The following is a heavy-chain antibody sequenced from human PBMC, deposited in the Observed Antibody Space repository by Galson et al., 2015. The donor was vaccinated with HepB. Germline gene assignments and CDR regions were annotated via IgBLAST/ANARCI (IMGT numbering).Heavy chain of an antibody. V-gene: IGHV3-30-3*01. CDR2: ISYDGSNK. J-gene: IGHJ3*02. CDR3: ARAEILYSAFDI. Sequence: SLRLSCAASGFTFSSYAMHWVRQAPGKGLEWVAVISYDGSNKYYADSVKGRFTISRDNSKNTLYLQMNSLRAEDTAVYYCARAEILYSAFDIWGQGTMVTVSS. CDR1: GFTFSSYA. D-gene: IGHD2-8*01.